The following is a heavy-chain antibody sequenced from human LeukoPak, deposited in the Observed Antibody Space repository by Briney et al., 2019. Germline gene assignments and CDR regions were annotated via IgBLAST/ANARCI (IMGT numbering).Heavy chain of an antibody. Sequence: SETLSLTCTVSGYSISSGYYWGWIRQPPGKGLEWIGSIYHSGSTYYNPSLKSRVTISVDTSKNQFSLKLSSVTAADTAVYYCARDNRSGWSGYYYYYVDVWGKGTTVTVSS. J-gene: IGHJ6*03. V-gene: IGHV4-38-2*02. D-gene: IGHD6-19*01. CDR3: ARDNRSGWSGYYYYYVDV. CDR2: IYHSGST. CDR1: GYSISSGYY.